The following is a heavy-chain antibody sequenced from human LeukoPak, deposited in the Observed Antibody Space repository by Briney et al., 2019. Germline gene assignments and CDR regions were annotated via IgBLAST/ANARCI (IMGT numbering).Heavy chain of an antibody. Sequence: GGSLRLSCAASGFTFGNHAMHWVRQAPGMGLEWVAVISYEASNKYYADSVKGRFTISRDNSKNMLYRQMNSLRAEDTAVYYCARDYLVGCTDTICYPIDYWGQGTLVTVSS. CDR3: ARDYLVGCTDTICYPIDY. CDR1: GFTFGNHA. V-gene: IGHV3-30*01. CDR2: ISYEASNK. J-gene: IGHJ4*02. D-gene: IGHD2-8*02.